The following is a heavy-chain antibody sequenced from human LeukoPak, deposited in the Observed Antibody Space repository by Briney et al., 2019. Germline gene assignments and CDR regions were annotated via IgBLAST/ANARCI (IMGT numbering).Heavy chain of an antibody. V-gene: IGHV3-15*01. CDR3: TTDGVLPWPDYGSGSYYPYMDV. Sequence: PGGSLGLSCAASGFTFSYAWMTWVRQAPGKGLEWVGRIKSKTDDATTDYAAPVKGRFTISRDDSKNTLYLQMNSLKTEDTAVYYCTTDGVLPWPDYGSGSYYPYMDVWGKGTTVTISS. J-gene: IGHJ6*03. CDR1: GFTFSYAW. CDR2: IKSKTDDATT. D-gene: IGHD3-10*01.